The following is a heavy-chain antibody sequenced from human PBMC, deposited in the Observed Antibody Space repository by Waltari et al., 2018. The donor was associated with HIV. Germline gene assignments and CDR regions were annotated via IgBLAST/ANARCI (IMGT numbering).Heavy chain of an antibody. CDR1: GFTFGSYS. J-gene: IGHJ5*02. Sequence: EVQLVESGGGLVQPGGSLSLSWAASGFTFGSYSMNWVRQATGKGLEWFSYISSSSSTIYYADSVKGRFTISRDNAKNSLYLQMNSLRDEDTAVYYCAGGLMTTSPTWGQGTLVTVSS. V-gene: IGHV3-48*02. CDR3: AGGLMTTSPT. D-gene: IGHD4-17*01. CDR2: ISSSSSTI.